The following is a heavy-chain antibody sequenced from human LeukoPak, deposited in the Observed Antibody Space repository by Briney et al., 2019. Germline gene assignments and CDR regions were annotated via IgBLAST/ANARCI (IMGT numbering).Heavy chain of an antibody. J-gene: IGHJ4*02. CDR1: GYTFTKFD. CDR2: VNLKSGYT. V-gene: IGHV1-8*03. D-gene: IGHD2-15*01. CDR3: ARVDGSPDY. Sequence: GASVKVSCKASGYTFTKFDINWVRQATGQGLEWMGWVNLKSGYTGYAQKFQGRLTITRDTSINTAYMGLSSLRSEDTAVYYCARVDGSPDYWGQGTLVTVSS.